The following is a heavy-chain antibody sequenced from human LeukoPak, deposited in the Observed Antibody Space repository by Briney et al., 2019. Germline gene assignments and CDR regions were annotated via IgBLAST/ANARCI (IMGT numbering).Heavy chain of an antibody. Sequence: SETLSLTCTVSGGSISSSSYYWGWIRQPPGKGLEWIVSIYYSGSTYYNPSLKSRVAISVDTSKNQFSLKLSSVTAADTAVYYCARTRNYDYVWGSYRYNDAFDIWGQGTMVTVSS. J-gene: IGHJ3*02. V-gene: IGHV4-39*01. CDR1: GGSISSSSYY. CDR2: IYYSGST. D-gene: IGHD3-16*02. CDR3: ARTRNYDYVWGSYRYNDAFDI.